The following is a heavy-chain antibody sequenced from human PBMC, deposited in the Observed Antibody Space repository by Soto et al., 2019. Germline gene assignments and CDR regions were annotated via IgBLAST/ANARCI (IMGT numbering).Heavy chain of an antibody. J-gene: IGHJ5*02. Sequence: GGSLRLSCAASGFTFSSYAMSWVRQAPGKGLEWVSAISGSGGSTYYADSVKGRFTISRDNSKNTLYLQMNSLRSEDTAVYYCARDRVDCSGGSCWRSVEDTWGQGTLVTVSS. D-gene: IGHD2-15*01. CDR3: ARDRVDCSGGSCWRSVEDT. V-gene: IGHV3-23*01. CDR2: ISGSGGST. CDR1: GFTFSSYA.